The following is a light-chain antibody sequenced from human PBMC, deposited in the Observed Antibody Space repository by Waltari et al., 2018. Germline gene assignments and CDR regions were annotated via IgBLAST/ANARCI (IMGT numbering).Light chain of an antibody. Sequence: DIVLTQSPDSLAVSLGERATINCKSSQKVFYNSNDKNYLVWYQQKSGQPPKLLIYWASTRESAVPDRFSVSVSGTEFTLTISNLQAEDVAVYYCQQSFTTPPTFGQGTKLEIK. J-gene: IGKJ2*01. V-gene: IGKV4-1*01. CDR2: WAS. CDR3: QQSFTTPPT. CDR1: QKVFYNSNDKNY.